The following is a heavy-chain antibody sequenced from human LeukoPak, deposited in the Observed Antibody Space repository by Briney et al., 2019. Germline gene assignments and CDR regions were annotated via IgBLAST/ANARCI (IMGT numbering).Heavy chain of an antibody. J-gene: IGHJ4*02. CDR2: IKQDGSEK. V-gene: IGHV3-7*01. D-gene: IGHD6-13*01. Sequence: PGGSLRLSCAASGFTFSSYWMSWVRQAPGKGLEWVANIKQDGSEKYYVDSVKGRFTISRDNAKNSLYLQMNSLRAEDTAVYYCARGSSSWYGPHFDYWGQGTLVTVSS. CDR1: GFTFSSYW. CDR3: ARGSSSWYGPHFDY.